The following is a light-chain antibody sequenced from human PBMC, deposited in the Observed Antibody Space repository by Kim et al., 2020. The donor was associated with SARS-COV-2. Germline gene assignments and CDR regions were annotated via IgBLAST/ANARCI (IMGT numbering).Light chain of an antibody. CDR2: GKN. CDR1: SLRSYY. Sequence: SSELTQDPAVSGALGQTVRITCQGDSLRSYYASWYQQKPGQAPVLVIYGKNNRPSGIPDRFSGSSSGNTASLTITGAQAEDEAEYYCNSRDSSGKVFGGGTQLTVL. CDR3: NSRDSSGKV. V-gene: IGLV3-19*01. J-gene: IGLJ2*01.